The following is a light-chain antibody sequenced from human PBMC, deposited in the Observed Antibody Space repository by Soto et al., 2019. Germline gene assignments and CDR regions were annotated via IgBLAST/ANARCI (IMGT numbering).Light chain of an antibody. J-gene: IGKJ3*01. V-gene: IGKV3-20*01. Sequence: EIVLTQSPGTLSLSPGERATLSCRASQSISSSYIAWYQQKPGQAPRLLIYGASSRATGIPDRFRGSGSGTDFTLRISRVEPDDFAVYYCQQYGSSQFTFGPGTKVNIK. CDR1: QSISSSY. CDR3: QQYGSSQFT. CDR2: GAS.